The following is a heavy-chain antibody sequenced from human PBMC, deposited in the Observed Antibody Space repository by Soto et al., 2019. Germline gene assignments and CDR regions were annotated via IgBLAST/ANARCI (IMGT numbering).Heavy chain of an antibody. J-gene: IGHJ5*02. CDR2: FDPEDGET. V-gene: IGHV1-24*01. D-gene: IGHD3-3*01. CDR1: GYTLTELS. CDR3: ATDLYYDFWSGYYA. Sequence: GASVKVSCKVSGYTLTELSMHWVRQAPGKGLEWMGGFDPEDGETIYAQKFQGRVTMTEDTSTDTAYMELSSLRSEDTAVYYCATDLYYDFWSGYYAWGQGTLVTVSS.